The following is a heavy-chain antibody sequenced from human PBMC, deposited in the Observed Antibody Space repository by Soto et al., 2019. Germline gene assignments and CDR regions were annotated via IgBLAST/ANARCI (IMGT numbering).Heavy chain of an antibody. CDR1: GYTFTSYD. CDR3: ARYFWSGFYGMVV. CDR2: ISAYNGNT. J-gene: IGHJ6*02. Sequence: GASVKVSCKASGYTFTSYDISWVRQAPGQGIEWMGWISAYNGNTNYSQKLQGRVTMTTDTSTSTAYMELGSLRSDDTAVYYCARYFWSGFYGMVVWGQGTTVTVSS. D-gene: IGHD3-3*01. V-gene: IGHV1-18*01.